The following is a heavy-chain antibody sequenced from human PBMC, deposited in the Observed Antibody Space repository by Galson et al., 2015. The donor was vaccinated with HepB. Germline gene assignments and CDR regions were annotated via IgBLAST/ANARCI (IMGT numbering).Heavy chain of an antibody. V-gene: IGHV1-8*01. CDR3: VRGHYLADNSGGDYKSGRGYNWFDP. Sequence: SAKVSSKVSGYTFTDYDIIWVRQDTGRGLEWMGWMDPNTVSPGYAPKFRGRVTMTRDTSITTAYMELSSLTSDDTSVYYCVRGHYLADNSGGDYKSGRGYNWFDPWGQGTLITVSS. CDR1: GYTFTDYD. D-gene: IGHD2-21*02. J-gene: IGHJ5*02. CDR2: MDPNTVSP.